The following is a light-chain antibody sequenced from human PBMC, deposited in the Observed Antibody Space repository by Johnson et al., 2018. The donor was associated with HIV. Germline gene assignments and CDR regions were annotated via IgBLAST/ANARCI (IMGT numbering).Light chain of an antibody. J-gene: IGLJ1*01. CDR3: GTWDKSLNTGAV. V-gene: IGLV1-51*02. CDR2: ENN. Sequence: QSVLTQPPSVSAAPGQKVTISCSGSSSNIGNNYVSWYQLLPGTAPKLLIYENNKRPSGIPDRFSGSKSGTSATLGIAGLQTGDKAEYYCGTWDKSLNTGAVFGTGTKVTVL. CDR1: SSNIGNNY.